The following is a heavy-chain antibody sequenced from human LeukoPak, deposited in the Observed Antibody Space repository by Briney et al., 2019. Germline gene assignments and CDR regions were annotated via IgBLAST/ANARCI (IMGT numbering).Heavy chain of an antibody. V-gene: IGHV3-21*01. Sequence: GGSLRLSCVASGFTFSTYTMNWVRQAPGKGLEWVSSISSRSTYIYYAGSVKGRFTISRDNAKNSLYLQMKSLRPEDTAVYYCARAPPYCGGDCSDWYFDLWGRGTLVTVSS. CDR2: ISSRSTYI. D-gene: IGHD2-21*02. CDR1: GFTFSTYT. CDR3: ARAPPYCGGDCSDWYFDL. J-gene: IGHJ2*01.